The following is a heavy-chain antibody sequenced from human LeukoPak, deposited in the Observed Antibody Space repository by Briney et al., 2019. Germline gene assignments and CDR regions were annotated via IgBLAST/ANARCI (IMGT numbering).Heavy chain of an antibody. Sequence: ASVKVSCKASGYTFTGYYMHWVRQAPGQGLEWMGWINPNSGGTNYAQKLQGRVTMTTDTSTSTAYMELRSLRSDDTAVYYCARGILWFGELWVFDYWGQGTLVTVSS. CDR1: GYTFTGYY. D-gene: IGHD3-10*01. V-gene: IGHV1-2*02. J-gene: IGHJ4*02. CDR2: INPNSGGT. CDR3: ARGILWFGELWVFDY.